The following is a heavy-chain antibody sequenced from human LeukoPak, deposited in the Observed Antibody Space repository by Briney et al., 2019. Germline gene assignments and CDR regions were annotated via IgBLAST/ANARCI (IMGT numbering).Heavy chain of an antibody. J-gene: IGHJ4*02. CDR1: GGTFSSYA. V-gene: IGHV1-69*06. Sequence: ASVKVSCKASGGTFSSYAISWVRQAPGQGLEWMGGIIPIFGTANYAQKFRGRVTITADKSTRTAYMELSSLRSEDTAVYYCAKGGRHHLAPLDYWGQGTLVTVSS. D-gene: IGHD3-10*01. CDR3: AKGGRHHLAPLDY. CDR2: IIPIFGTA.